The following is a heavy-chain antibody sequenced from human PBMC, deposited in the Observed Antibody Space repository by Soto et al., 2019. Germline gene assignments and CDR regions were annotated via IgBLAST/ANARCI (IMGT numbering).Heavy chain of an antibody. J-gene: IGHJ6*02. CDR2: ISWNSGSM. Sequence: SLRLSCAASGFTFDDYAMHGVRQAPGKGLEWVSGISWNSGSMGYADSVKGRFTISRDNAKNSLYLQMNSLRAEDTALYYCAKDMGQGSSSSPSYGMDVWGQGTTVTVSS. CDR1: GFTFDDYA. CDR3: AKDMGQGSSSSPSYGMDV. V-gene: IGHV3-9*01. D-gene: IGHD6-6*01.